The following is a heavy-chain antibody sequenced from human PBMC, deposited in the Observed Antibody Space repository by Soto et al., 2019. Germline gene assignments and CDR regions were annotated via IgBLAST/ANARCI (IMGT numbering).Heavy chain of an antibody. D-gene: IGHD3-22*01. V-gene: IGHV3-11*01. Sequence: GGSLRLSCAASGFTFSDYYMSWIRQAPGKGLEWISHISDSATTMYYADSVKGRFTISRDNARKSLFLHMNSLRAEDTAVYYCAGDTAFISSGLFNTWGQGTLVTVSS. J-gene: IGHJ5*02. CDR3: AGDTAFISSGLFNT. CDR2: ISDSATTM. CDR1: GFTFSDYY.